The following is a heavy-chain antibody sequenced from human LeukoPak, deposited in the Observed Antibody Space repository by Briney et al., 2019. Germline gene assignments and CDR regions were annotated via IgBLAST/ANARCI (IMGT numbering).Heavy chain of an antibody. D-gene: IGHD3-3*01. CDR2: IIPIFGTA. Sequence: SVKVSCKASGYTFTSYGISWVRQAPGQGLEWMGGIIPIFGTANYAQKFQGRVTITADESTSTAYMELSSLRSEDTAVYYCAREFEYYDFWSGYYIGPSSGRYFDYWGQGTLVTVSS. CDR3: AREFEYYDFWSGYYIGPSSGRYFDY. CDR1: GYTFTSYG. V-gene: IGHV1-69*13. J-gene: IGHJ4*02.